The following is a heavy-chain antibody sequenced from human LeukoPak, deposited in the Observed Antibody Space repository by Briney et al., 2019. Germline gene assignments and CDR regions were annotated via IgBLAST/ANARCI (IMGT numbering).Heavy chain of an antibody. J-gene: IGHJ4*02. V-gene: IGHV3-48*01. D-gene: IGHD3-22*01. Sequence: GGSLRLSCAASGFTFRSYSMNWVRQAPGKGLQWVSYISPSSSSIFYGDSVKGRFTISRDNSGNTLYLQMNSLRAEDTAVYYCAKRGYYYDSGGYYYFDYWGQGTLVTVSS. CDR2: ISPSSSSI. CDR3: AKRGYYYDSGGYYYFDY. CDR1: GFTFRSYS.